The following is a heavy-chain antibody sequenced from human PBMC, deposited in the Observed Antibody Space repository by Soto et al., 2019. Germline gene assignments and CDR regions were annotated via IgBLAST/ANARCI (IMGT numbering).Heavy chain of an antibody. CDR3: ARESATATYRPLDY. J-gene: IGHJ4*02. CDR1: GASISSYF. D-gene: IGHD3-16*01. Sequence: QVQLQESGPGLVKPSETLSLTCTVSGASISSYFWSWIRQPAGKGLEWIGRIYPSGTTNYNPSLKSRVTMSLDTSKNHFSLKLNSITAADTAVYYCARESATATYRPLDYWGQGALVTVSS. CDR2: IYPSGTT. V-gene: IGHV4-4*07.